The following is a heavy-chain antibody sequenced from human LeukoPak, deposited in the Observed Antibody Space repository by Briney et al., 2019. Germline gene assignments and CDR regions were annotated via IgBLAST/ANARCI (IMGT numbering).Heavy chain of an antibody. V-gene: IGHV3-21*01. J-gene: IGHJ4*02. CDR3: ARHYGDYEIDY. CDR2: ISSSSSYI. Sequence: GGSLRLSCAASGFTFSSYAMNWVRQAPGKGLEWVSSISSSSSYIYYADSVKGRFTISRDNAKNSLYLQMNSLRAEDTAVYYCARHYGDYEIDYWGQGTLVTVSS. CDR1: GFTFSSYA. D-gene: IGHD4-17*01.